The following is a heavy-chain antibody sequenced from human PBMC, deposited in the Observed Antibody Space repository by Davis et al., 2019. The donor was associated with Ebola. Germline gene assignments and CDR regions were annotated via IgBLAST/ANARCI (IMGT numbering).Heavy chain of an antibody. Sequence: SVKVSCKASGYTLTSYDINWVRQATGQGREWMGWMNPNSGNTGYAQKFQGRVTMTRNTSISTAYMELSSLRSEDTAVYYCAIYLVLDAFDIWGQGTMVTVSS. CDR3: AIYLVLDAFDI. CDR2: MNPNSGNT. CDR1: GYTLTSYD. V-gene: IGHV1-8*01. D-gene: IGHD2-8*02. J-gene: IGHJ3*02.